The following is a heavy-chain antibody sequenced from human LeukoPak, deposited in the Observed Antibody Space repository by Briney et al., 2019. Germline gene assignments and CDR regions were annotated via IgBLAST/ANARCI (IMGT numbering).Heavy chain of an antibody. V-gene: IGHV1-8*01. CDR2: MSPNSGNT. CDR3: ARDKYDYNWNYVGLYYYYGMDV. J-gene: IGHJ6*02. D-gene: IGHD1-7*01. Sequence: ASVKVSCKASGYTFTSYDINWMRQATGQGLEWMGWMSPNSGNTGYAQKFQGRVTMTRNTSISTAYMELSSLRSEDTAVYYCARDKYDYNWNYVGLYYYYGMDVWGQGTTVTVSS. CDR1: GYTFTSYD.